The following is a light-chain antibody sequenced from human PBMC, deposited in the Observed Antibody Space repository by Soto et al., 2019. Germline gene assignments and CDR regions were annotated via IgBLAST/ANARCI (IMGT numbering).Light chain of an antibody. J-gene: IGLJ3*02. CDR1: SSDVGAYNY. CDR2: EVT. V-gene: IGLV2-8*01. Sequence: QSALTQPPSASGSPGQSXTISCTGTSSDVGAYNYVSWYQQYPGKAPKLMIYEVTKRPSGVPVRFSGSKSGNTASLTVSGLQAEDEADYYCTSYVGNNIWVFGGGTKLTVL. CDR3: TSYVGNNIWV.